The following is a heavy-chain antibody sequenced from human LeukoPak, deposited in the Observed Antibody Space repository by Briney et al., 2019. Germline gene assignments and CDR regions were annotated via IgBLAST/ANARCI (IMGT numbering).Heavy chain of an antibody. J-gene: IGHJ4*02. CDR1: GYSISSGYY. V-gene: IGHV4-38-2*02. CDR2: IYHSGST. CDR3: ARDDKTPYSSSSYYFDY. Sequence: SETLSLTCTVSGYSISSGYYWGWIRQPPGKGREWIGSIYHSGSTYYNPSLKCRVTISVDTSKNQFSLKLSSVTAADTAVYYCARDDKTPYSSSSYYFDYWGQGTLVTVSS. D-gene: IGHD6-6*01.